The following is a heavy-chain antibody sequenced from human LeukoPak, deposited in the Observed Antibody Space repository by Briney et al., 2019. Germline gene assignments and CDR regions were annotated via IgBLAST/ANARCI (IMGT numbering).Heavy chain of an antibody. CDR1: RFTFSSYG. Sequence: GGSLRLSCAASRFTFSSYGMHWVRQAPGKGLEWVAVISYDGSNKYYADSVKGRFTISRDNSKNTLYLQMNSLRAEDTAVYYCAKVEAAAHYYYYYGMDVWGQGTTVTVSS. D-gene: IGHD6-13*01. V-gene: IGHV3-30*18. CDR3: AKVEAAAHYYYYYGMDV. CDR2: ISYDGSNK. J-gene: IGHJ6*02.